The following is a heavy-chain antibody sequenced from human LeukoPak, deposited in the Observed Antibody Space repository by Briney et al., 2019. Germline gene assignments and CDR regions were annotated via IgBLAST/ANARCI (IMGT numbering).Heavy chain of an antibody. J-gene: IGHJ3*02. Sequence: GASVKVSCKATGGTFSSYAISWVRQAPGQGLEWMGGIIPIFGTANYAQKFQGRVTITADESTSTAYMELSSLRSEDTVVYYCARDRVGATPSDAFDIWGQGTMVTVSS. CDR2: IIPIFGTA. V-gene: IGHV1-69*13. CDR1: GGTFSSYA. CDR3: ARDRVGATPSDAFDI. D-gene: IGHD1-26*01.